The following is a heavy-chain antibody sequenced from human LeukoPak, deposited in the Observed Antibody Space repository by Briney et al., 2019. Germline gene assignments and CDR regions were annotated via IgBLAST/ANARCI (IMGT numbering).Heavy chain of an antibody. V-gene: IGHV4-38-2*02. CDR1: GYSISSGYY. D-gene: IGHD3-9*01. J-gene: IGHJ6*02. CDR2: IYHSGST. CDR3: ARFSLGYYDILTGYYKSYYYGMDV. Sequence: PSETLSLTCTVSGYSISSGYYWGWIRQPPGKGLEWIGSIYHSGSTYYNPSLKSRVTISVDTSKNQFSLKLSSVTAADTAVYYCARFSLGYYDILTGYYKSYYYGMDVWGQGTTVTVSS.